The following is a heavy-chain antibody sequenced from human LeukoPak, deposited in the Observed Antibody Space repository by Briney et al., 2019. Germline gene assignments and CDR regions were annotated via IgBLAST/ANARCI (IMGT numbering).Heavy chain of an antibody. CDR3: ARGISDCSGGSCYSPYAFGI. CDR1: GGSISSTSYY. Sequence: SETLSLTCTVSGGSISSTSYYWGWIRQPPGRGLECIGSIYYSGSTYYNPSLKSRVTISVDTSKIQFSLKLSSVTAADTAVYYCARGISDCSGGSCYSPYAFGIWGQGTMVTVSS. CDR2: IYYSGST. J-gene: IGHJ3*02. D-gene: IGHD2-15*01. V-gene: IGHV4-39*01.